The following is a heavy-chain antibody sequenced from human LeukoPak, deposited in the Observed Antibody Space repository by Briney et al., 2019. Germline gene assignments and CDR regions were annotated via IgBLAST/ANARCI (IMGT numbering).Heavy chain of an antibody. J-gene: IGHJ3*02. CDR2: IYHSGST. D-gene: IGHD4-17*01. Sequence: PSETLSLTCTVSGGPISSGGYYWSWIRQPPGKGLEWIGYIYHSGSTYYNPSLKSRVTISVDRSKNQFSLKLSSVTAADTAVYYCARVDYGDGLSDAFDIWGQGTMVTVSS. CDR3: ARVDYGDGLSDAFDI. CDR1: GGPISSGGYY. V-gene: IGHV4-30-2*01.